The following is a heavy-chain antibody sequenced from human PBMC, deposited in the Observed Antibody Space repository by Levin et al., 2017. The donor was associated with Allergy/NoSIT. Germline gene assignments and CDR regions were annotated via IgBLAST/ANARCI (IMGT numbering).Heavy chain of an antibody. Sequence: GESLKISCAASGFTFSGYWMHWVRQAPGKGLVWVSRINSDGSTTKYADSVKGRFTISRDNAKNTLYLQMNSLKPEDTSVYYCARDYNGPDYWGQGTLVTVSS. V-gene: IGHV3-74*03. CDR3: ARDYNGPDY. D-gene: IGHD2-8*01. J-gene: IGHJ4*02. CDR2: INSDGSTT. CDR1: GFTFSGYW.